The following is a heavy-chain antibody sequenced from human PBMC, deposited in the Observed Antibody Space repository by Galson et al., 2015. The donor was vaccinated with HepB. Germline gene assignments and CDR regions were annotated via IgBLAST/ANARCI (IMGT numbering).Heavy chain of an antibody. Sequence: SLRLSCAASGFTFSSYDMHWVRQATGKGLEWVSAIGTAGDTYYPGSVKGRFTISRENAKNSLYLQMNSLRAGDTAVYYCARDFQQLGLDYWGQGTLVTVSS. CDR2: IGTAGDT. V-gene: IGHV3-13*04. CDR3: ARDFQQLGLDY. J-gene: IGHJ4*02. CDR1: GFTFSSYD. D-gene: IGHD6-13*01.